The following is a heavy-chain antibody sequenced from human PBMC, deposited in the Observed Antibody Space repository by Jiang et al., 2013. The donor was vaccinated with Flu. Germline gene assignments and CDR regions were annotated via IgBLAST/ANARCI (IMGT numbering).Heavy chain of an antibody. J-gene: IGHJ4*02. CDR1: GFTFSSYA. D-gene: IGHD6-19*01. Sequence: EVQLVESGGGLVQPGGSLRLSCAASGFTFSSYAMSWVRQAPGKGLEWVSAISGSGGSTYYADSVKGRFTISRDNSKNTLYLQMNSLRAEDTAVYYCAKVVTRSPYSSGYFDYWGQGTLVTVSS. CDR3: AKVVTRSPYSSGYFDY. V-gene: IGHV3-23*04. CDR2: ISGSGGST.